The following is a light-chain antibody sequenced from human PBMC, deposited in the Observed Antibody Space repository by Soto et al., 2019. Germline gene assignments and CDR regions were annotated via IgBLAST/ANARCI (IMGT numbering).Light chain of an antibody. J-gene: IGLJ1*01. V-gene: IGLV2-11*01. Sequence: QSARTQPRSVSGSPGQSVTISCTGTSSDVGGYNYVTWYQQYPGKAPKVMIYDAKTRPSGVPDRFSGSKSGNTASLTISGLQAEDEADYYCCSYAGDYTFVFGTGTKLTVL. CDR3: CSYAGDYTFV. CDR1: SSDVGGYNY. CDR2: DAK.